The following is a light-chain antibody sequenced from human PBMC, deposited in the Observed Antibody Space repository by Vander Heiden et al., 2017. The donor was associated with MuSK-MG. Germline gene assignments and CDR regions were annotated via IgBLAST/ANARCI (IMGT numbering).Light chain of an antibody. CDR3: QSYDSSLSGSV. J-gene: IGLJ1*01. CDR2: DNS. V-gene: IGLV1-40*01. Sequence: QSVLTQPPSVSGAPGQRVTMSCTGSSSNIGAGYDVHWYQKVPGTAPKLLIYDNSNRPSGVPDRFSGSKSGTSASLAITGLQAEDEADYYCQSYDSSLSGSVFGTGTKVTVL. CDR1: SSNIGAGYD.